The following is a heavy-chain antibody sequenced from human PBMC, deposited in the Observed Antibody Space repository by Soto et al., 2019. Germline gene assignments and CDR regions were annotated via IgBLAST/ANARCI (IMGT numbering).Heavy chain of an antibody. Sequence: QVQLVQSGAEVKKPGASVKVSCKASGYTFTSYYMHWVRQAPGQGLEWMGIINPSGGSTSYAQKFQGRVTMTRDTSTSTVYMELSSLRSEDTAVYYCARSLITMIVVTDAFDIWGQGTMVTVSS. J-gene: IGHJ3*02. CDR1: GYTFTSYY. D-gene: IGHD3-22*01. CDR3: ARSLITMIVVTDAFDI. CDR2: INPSGGST. V-gene: IGHV1-46*03.